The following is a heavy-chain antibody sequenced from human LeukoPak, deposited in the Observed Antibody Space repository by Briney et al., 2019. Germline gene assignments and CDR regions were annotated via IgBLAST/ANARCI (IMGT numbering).Heavy chain of an antibody. CDR3: ARDFRSSGSYYFDY. V-gene: IGHV1-18*01. D-gene: IGHD1-26*01. CDR1: GYTFTSYG. Sequence: ASVKVSCKASGYTFTSYGISWVRQAPGQGLEWMGWISAYNGNTNYAQKLQGRVTMTTDTSTCTAYMELRSLRSDDTAVYYCARDFRSSGSYYFDYWGQGTLVTVSS. J-gene: IGHJ4*02. CDR2: ISAYNGNT.